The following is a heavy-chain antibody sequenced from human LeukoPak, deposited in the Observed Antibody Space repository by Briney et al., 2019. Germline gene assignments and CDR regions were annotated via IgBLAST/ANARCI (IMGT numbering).Heavy chain of an antibody. CDR3: ARGRLFDY. CDR1: GYTFTGYY. D-gene: IGHD6-25*01. V-gene: IGHV1-18*04. Sequence: ASVKVSCKASGYTFTGYYMHWVRQAPGQGLEWMGWISAYNGNTNYAQKLQGRVTMTTDTSTSTAYMELRSLRSEDTAVYYCARGRLFDYWGQGTLVTVSS. J-gene: IGHJ4*02. CDR2: ISAYNGNT.